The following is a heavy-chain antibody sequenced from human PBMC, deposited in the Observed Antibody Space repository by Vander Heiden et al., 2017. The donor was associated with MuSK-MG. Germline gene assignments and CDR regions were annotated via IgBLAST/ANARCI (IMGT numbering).Heavy chain of an antibody. Sequence: EVQLVVSGGGLVQPGGSLRLSCAASGFTFSSYSMNWLRQAPGKGLKWVSYVGSGSSTIYYAGSVEGRFTITREKAKNSLYLQMNSLRAEDTAVYYCARDRGDWGQGTLVTVSS. J-gene: IGHJ1*01. CDR2: VGSGSSTI. CDR1: GFTFSSYS. CDR3: ARDRGD. V-gene: IGHV3-48*01.